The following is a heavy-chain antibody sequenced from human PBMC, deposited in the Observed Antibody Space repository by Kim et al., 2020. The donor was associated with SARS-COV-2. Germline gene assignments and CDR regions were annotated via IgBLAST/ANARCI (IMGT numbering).Heavy chain of an antibody. CDR3: ARRIRSNRPAYYYYYYGMDV. CDR1: GGSISSSSYY. CDR2: IYYSGST. J-gene: IGHJ6*02. D-gene: IGHD2-2*01. Sequence: SETLSLTCTVSGGSISSSSYYWGWIRQPPGKGLEWIGSIYYSGSTYYNPSLKSRVTISVDTSKNQFSLKLSSVTAADTAVYYCARRIRSNRPAYYYYYYGMDVWGQGTTVTVSS. V-gene: IGHV4-39*01.